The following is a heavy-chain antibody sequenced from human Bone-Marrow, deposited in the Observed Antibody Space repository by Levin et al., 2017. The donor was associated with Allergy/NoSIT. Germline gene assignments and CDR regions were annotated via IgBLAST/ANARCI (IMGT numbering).Heavy chain of an antibody. Sequence: GESLKISCKISGYILTELSMHWVRQAPGKGLEWMGGFDPELGETIYAQKFQGRVTMSDDTSTDTAYLELTSLRSEDTAVYYCATEGNLYYHSSGHYYGLLFDWGQGTLVTVSS. CDR1: GYILTELS. CDR3: ATEGNLYYHSSGHYYGLLFD. V-gene: IGHV1-24*01. D-gene: IGHD3-22*01. CDR2: FDPELGET. J-gene: IGHJ4*02.